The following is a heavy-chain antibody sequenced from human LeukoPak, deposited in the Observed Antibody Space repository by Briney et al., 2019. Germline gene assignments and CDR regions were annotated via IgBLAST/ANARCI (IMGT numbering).Heavy chain of an antibody. Sequence: PSETLSLTCTVSSGSISSSSYYWSWIRQPPGKGLEWIGEINHSGSTNYNPSLKSRVTISVDTSKNQFSLKLSSVTAADTAVYYCARAHPPVGWTDAFDIWGQGTMVTVSS. J-gene: IGHJ3*02. D-gene: IGHD2-15*01. CDR2: INHSGST. CDR3: ARAHPPVGWTDAFDI. CDR1: SGSISSSSYY. V-gene: IGHV4-39*07.